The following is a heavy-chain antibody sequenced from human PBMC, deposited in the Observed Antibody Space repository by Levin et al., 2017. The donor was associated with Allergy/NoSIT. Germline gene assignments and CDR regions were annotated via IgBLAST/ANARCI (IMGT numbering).Heavy chain of an antibody. V-gene: IGHV3-30-3*01. J-gene: IGHJ4*02. CDR1: GFSVTDYM. Sequence: GGSLRLSCTASGFSVTDYMMHWVRQAPGKGLEWVAVTSEGGPEQHYADSVKGRFTISRDKAKNPLYRQMNSLRPADTAIYYCAGEDVAYSGNYHFEYWGQGTLVTVSS. CDR2: TSEGGPEQ. D-gene: IGHD1-26*01. CDR3: AGEDVAYSGNYHFEY.